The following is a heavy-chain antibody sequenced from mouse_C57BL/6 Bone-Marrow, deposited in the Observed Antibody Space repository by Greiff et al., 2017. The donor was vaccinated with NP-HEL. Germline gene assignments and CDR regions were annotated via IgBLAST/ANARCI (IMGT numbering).Heavy chain of an antibody. J-gene: IGHJ4*01. Sequence: VQLQQSGAELVRPGASVTLSCKASGYTFTDYEMHWVKQTPVHGLEWIGAIDPEPGGTAYNQQFKGKAILTADKSSSTAYMGLRSLTSEDSAVYYCTRDGYPLWLRRRGYAMDYWGQGTSVTVSS. CDR3: TRDGYPLWLRRRGYAMDY. D-gene: IGHD2-2*01. V-gene: IGHV1-15*01. CDR2: IDPEPGGT. CDR1: GYTFTDYE.